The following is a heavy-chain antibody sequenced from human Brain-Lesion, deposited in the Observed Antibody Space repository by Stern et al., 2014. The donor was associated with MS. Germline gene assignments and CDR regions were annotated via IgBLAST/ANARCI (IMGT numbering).Heavy chain of an antibody. D-gene: IGHD2-2*01. CDR2: IFNSGRT. V-gene: IGHV4-61*02. Sequence: QVHLVESGPGLVKPSQTLSLSCTVSGGSISSGGYYWSWIRQPAGQGLEWIGRIFNSGRTSYNPSLKSRVTISIDTSKNQFSLRLNSMTAADTAVYYCARGRVVPGFQYYATDVWGQGTTVIVSS. CDR1: GGSISSGGYY. J-gene: IGHJ6*02. CDR3: ARGRVVPGFQYYATDV.